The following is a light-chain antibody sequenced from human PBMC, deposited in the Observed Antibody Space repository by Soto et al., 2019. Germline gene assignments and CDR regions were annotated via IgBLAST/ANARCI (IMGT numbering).Light chain of an antibody. V-gene: IGKV1-5*01. CDR1: QNINAC. J-gene: IGKJ1*01. Sequence: TQAPSSPSVSVGGIVTITFRAGQNINACLAWYQQRPGQAPKLLIYDASTVQSGIPSRFSGSGSGTEFTLTISSLQPDDSAFYYCQRQSLCPPCTFGHGTKVDIK. CDR2: DAS. CDR3: QRQSLCPPCT.